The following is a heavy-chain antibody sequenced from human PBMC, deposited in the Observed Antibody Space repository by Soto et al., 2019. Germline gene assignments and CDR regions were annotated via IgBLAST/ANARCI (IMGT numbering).Heavy chain of an antibody. Sequence: ASVKVSCKSSGYPFNTYYLHWVRQAPGQGLEWMGMIHPSGGGSTYAQKFLGRVTMTMDSSTSTVFMELSSLRSEDTAVYYCARDLGGWPDYWGQGTLVTVSS. CDR2: IHPSGGGS. D-gene: IGHD2-15*01. CDR3: ARDLGGWPDY. V-gene: IGHV1-46*02. J-gene: IGHJ4*02. CDR1: GYPFNTYY.